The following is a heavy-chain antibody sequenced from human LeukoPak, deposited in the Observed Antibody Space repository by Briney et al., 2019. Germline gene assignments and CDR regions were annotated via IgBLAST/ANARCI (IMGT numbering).Heavy chain of an antibody. V-gene: IGHV3-33*06. Sequence: PGRSLRLSCAASGFTFSIYGMHWVRQAPGKGLEWVAVIWYDGSNKYYADSVKGRFTISRDNSKNTLYLQMNSLRAEDTAVYCCAKDSGSYYPTYYFDYWGQGTLVTVSS. CDR3: AKDSGSYYPTYYFDY. D-gene: IGHD1-26*01. CDR1: GFTFSIYG. CDR2: IWYDGSNK. J-gene: IGHJ4*02.